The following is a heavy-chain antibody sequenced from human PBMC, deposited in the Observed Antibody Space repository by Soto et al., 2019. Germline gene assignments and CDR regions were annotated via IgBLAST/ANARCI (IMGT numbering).Heavy chain of an antibody. J-gene: IGHJ6*02. CDR1: GGTFSSYA. D-gene: IGHD3-10*01. Sequence: QVQLVQSGAEVKKPGSSVKVSCKASGGTFSSYAISWVRQAPGQGLEWMGGIIPIFGTANYAQKFQGRVTITADESTSTAYRELSSRRSEDTAVYYCARDLITMVRGVIAYYYGMDVWGQGTTVTVSS. CDR2: IIPIFGTA. V-gene: IGHV1-69*01. CDR3: ARDLITMVRGVIAYYYGMDV.